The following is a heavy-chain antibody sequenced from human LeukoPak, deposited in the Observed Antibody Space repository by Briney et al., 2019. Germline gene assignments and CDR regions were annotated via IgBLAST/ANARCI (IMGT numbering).Heavy chain of an antibody. J-gene: IGHJ3*02. Sequence: GGSLRLSCSASGFTFSSYAMHWVRQAPGKGLEYVSAISSNGGSTYYADSVKGRFIISRDNSKNTLYLQMSSLRAEDTAVYYCVKGPYDYGDYGYAFDIWGQGTMVTVSS. CDR3: VKGPYDYGDYGYAFDI. V-gene: IGHV3-64D*06. CDR1: GFTFSSYA. D-gene: IGHD4-17*01. CDR2: ISSNGGST.